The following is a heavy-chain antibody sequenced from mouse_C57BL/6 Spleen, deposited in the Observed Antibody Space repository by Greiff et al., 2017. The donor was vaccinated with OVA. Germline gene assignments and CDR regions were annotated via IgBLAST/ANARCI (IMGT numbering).Heavy chain of an antibody. CDR1: GYAFSSYW. D-gene: IGHD2-5*01. V-gene: IGHV1-80*01. J-gene: IGHJ1*03. Sequence: VQLQQSGAELVKPGASVKISCKASGYAFSSYWMNWVKQRPGKGLEWIGQIYPGDGDTNYNGKVKGKATLTADKSSSTAYMQLSSLTSEDSAVYFCARWALDYSRYFDVWGTGTTVTVSS. CDR2: IYPGDGDT. CDR3: ARWALDYSRYFDV.